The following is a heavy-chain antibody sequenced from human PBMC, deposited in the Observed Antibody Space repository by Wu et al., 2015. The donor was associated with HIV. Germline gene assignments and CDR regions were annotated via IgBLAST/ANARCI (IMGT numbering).Heavy chain of an antibody. V-gene: IGHV1-2*02. CDR2: INPNSGGT. CDR3: ARDSEGHDSSGYGPLGAFDI. J-gene: IGHJ3*02. CDR1: GYTFTGYY. D-gene: IGHD3-22*01. Sequence: QVQLVQSGAEVKKPGASVKVSCKASGYTFTGYYMHWVRQAPGQGLEWMGWINPNSGGTNYAQKFQGRVTMTRDTSISTAYMELSRLRSDDTAVYYCARDSEGHDSSGYGPLGAFDIWAKGQWSPSLQ.